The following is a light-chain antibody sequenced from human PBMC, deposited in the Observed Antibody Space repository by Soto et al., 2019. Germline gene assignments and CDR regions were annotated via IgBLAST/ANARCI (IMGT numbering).Light chain of an antibody. V-gene: IGKV3-15*01. J-gene: IGKJ4*01. CDR3: QQYNNWPLT. CDR1: QSVSSN. CDR2: GAS. Sequence: EIVMTQSPATLSVSPGERATLSCRASQSVSSNLAWYQQKPGQAPRLLIYGASTRATGIPARFSGSGSGTEFTLTISSLQSEDFAVYYCQQYNNWPLTFGXGTKVDIK.